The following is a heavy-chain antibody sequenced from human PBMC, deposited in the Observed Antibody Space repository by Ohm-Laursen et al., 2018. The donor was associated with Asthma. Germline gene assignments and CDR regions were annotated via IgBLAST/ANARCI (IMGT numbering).Heavy chain of an antibody. D-gene: IGHD1-26*01. Sequence: SLRLSCSASEFTFSDYSMSWIRQAPGKGLELVGRIRNKATSYSTDYAASVKGRFTISRDDSKNSLYLQMNSLKTEDTAVYYCTRDAFGLGADWGQGTLVTVSS. J-gene: IGHJ4*01. V-gene: IGHV3-72*01. CDR3: TRDAFGLGAD. CDR2: IRNKATSYST. CDR1: EFTFSDYS.